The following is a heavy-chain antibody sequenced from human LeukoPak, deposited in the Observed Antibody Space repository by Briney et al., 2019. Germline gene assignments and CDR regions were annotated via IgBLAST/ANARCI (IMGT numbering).Heavy chain of an antibody. V-gene: IGHV3-11*06. CDR3: ASAYYDILTGYSLGAFDY. CDR2: ISGSGGNR. CDR1: GFTFSDYY. J-gene: IGHJ4*02. Sequence: GGSLRLSCAASGFTFSDYYMTWVRQAPGKGLEWVSHISGSGGNRNYADSVKGRFTISRDNSKNTLYLQMNSLRAEDTAVYYCASAYYDILTGYSLGAFDYWGQGTLVTVSS. D-gene: IGHD3-9*01.